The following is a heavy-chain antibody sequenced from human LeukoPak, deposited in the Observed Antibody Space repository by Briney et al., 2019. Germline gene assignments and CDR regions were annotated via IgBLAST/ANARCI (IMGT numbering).Heavy chain of an antibody. V-gene: IGHV3-48*03. CDR2: ISSSGSTI. CDR1: GFTFSSYE. J-gene: IGHJ6*04. D-gene: IGHD3-10*02. CDR3: AELGITMIGGV. Sequence: GGSLRLSCAASGFTFSSYEMNWVRQAPGKGLEWVAYISSSGSTIYYAHSVKGRFTISRDNAKNSLYLQMNSLRAEDTAVYYCAELGITMIGGVWGKGTTVTISS.